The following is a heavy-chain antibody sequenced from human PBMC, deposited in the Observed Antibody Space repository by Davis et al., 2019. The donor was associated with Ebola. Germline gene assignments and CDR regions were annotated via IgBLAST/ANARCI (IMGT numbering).Heavy chain of an antibody. CDR1: GFNFHGYA. Sequence: SLRLSCPASGFNFHGYAMTWVRQAPGKGLEWVSTTSGVGYTYYADSMRGRFTVSRDSSKNTLYLQMNNLRAEDTAVYYCAKEGQVGGHSYLDSWGQGTQVTVSS. V-gene: IGHV3-23*01. D-gene: IGHD3-16*01. J-gene: IGHJ4*02. CDR3: AKEGQVGGHSYLDS. CDR2: TSGVGYT.